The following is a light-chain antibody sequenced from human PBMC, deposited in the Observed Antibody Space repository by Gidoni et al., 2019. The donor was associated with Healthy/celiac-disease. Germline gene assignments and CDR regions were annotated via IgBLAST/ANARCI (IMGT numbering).Light chain of an antibody. CDR3: QQYDNLPYT. J-gene: IGKJ2*01. V-gene: IGKV1-33*01. Sequence: DIQMTQSPSSLSASVGDRVTITCQASQDISNYLNWYRQKPGKAPKLLIYDASNLETGVPSRFSGSGFGTDFTFTISSLQPEDIATYYCQQYDNLPYTFXQXTKLEIK. CDR2: DAS. CDR1: QDISNY.